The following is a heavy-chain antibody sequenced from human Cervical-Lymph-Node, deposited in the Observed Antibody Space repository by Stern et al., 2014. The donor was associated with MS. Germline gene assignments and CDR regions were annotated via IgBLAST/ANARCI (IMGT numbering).Heavy chain of an antibody. Sequence: VQLVESGGGFVQPGGSLRLSCAASGFSFSSYWMYWVRQAPGKGPVWVSRIDIDGGSTIDADSVKGRFTISRDNARNTLSLEMNSLRAEDTAVYYCVRLGGSNPIDYWGQGTLVTVSS. CDR3: VRLGGSNPIDY. D-gene: IGHD6-13*01. CDR2: IDIDGGST. V-gene: IGHV3-74*02. J-gene: IGHJ4*02. CDR1: GFSFSSYW.